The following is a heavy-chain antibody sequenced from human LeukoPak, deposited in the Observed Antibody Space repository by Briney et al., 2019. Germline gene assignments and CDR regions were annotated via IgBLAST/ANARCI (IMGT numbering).Heavy chain of an antibody. Sequence: SGFTVSTXXXXXVRXXPGKGLEWVSVIYSGGSTYYADSVKGRFTISRDNSKNTLFLQMNSLRAEDTAVYYCAREMAVWGQGALVTVSS. CDR2: IYSGGST. D-gene: IGHD2-8*01. J-gene: IGHJ4*02. CDR3: AREMAV. CDR1: GFTVSTXX. V-gene: IGHV3-53*01.